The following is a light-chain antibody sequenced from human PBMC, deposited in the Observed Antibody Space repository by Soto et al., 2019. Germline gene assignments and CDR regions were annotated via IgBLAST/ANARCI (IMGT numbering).Light chain of an antibody. CDR1: QGISSY. V-gene: IGKV1-9*01. J-gene: IGKJ1*01. Sequence: IQMTQSPSFLSASVGDRVTITCLASQGISSYLAWYQQKPGKAPKLLIYAASTLQSGVPSRFSGSGSGTEFTLTISSLQPDDFATYYCQQYNSYSWTFGQGTKVDIK. CDR3: QQYNSYSWT. CDR2: AAS.